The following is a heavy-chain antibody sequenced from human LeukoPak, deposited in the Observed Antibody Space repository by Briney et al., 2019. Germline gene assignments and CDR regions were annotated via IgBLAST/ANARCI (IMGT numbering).Heavy chain of an antibody. CDR3: AKQELGIFQGSDY. CDR2: ISYDGSNK. V-gene: IGHV3-30*18. Sequence: GGSLRLSCAASGFTFSSYGMHWVRKAPGKGLEWVAVISYDGSNKYYADSVKGRFTISRDNSKNTLFLQMNSPRAEDTAVYYCAKQELGIFQGSDYWGQGTLVTVSS. D-gene: IGHD7-27*01. CDR1: GFTFSSYG. J-gene: IGHJ4*02.